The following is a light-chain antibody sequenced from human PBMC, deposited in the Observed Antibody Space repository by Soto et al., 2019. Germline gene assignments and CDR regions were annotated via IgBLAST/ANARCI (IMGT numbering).Light chain of an antibody. V-gene: IGLV2-23*01. CDR2: EGS. CDR1: SSDVGSYKF. CDR3: CSYAGSSTLI. J-gene: IGLJ2*01. Sequence: QSALTQPASVSGSPGQSITISCTGTSSDVGSYKFVSWYQQHPGKAPKVMIYEGSKWPSGVSNRFSGSKSGNTASLTISGLQAEDEADYYCCSYAGSSTLIFGGGTKLTVL.